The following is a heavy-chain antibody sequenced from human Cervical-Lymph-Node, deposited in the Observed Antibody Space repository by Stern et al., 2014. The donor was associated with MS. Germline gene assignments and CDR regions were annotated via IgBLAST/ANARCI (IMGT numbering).Heavy chain of an antibody. V-gene: IGHV3-21*01. CDR1: GFTFSTYS. D-gene: IGHD1-26*01. CDR2: ISSSSSYI. Sequence: EMQLVESGGGLVKPGGSLRLSCAASGFTFSTYSMNWVRQAPGKGLAWVSSISSSSSYIYYADSVKGRFTISRDNAKNSLYLQMDSLRAEDTAVYYCTRDLSGSYHTAMGYWGQGTLVTVSS. J-gene: IGHJ4*02. CDR3: TRDLSGSYHTAMGY.